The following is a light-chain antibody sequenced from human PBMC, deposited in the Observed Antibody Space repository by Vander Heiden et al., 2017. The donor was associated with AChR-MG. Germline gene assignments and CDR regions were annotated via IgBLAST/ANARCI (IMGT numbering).Light chain of an antibody. CDR3: QQSYSTPFP. CDR1: QSISSY. J-gene: IGKJ3*01. CDR2: AAS. V-gene: IGKV1-39*01. Sequence: IPLTQSPSSLSASVGDRVTNTCRASQSISSYLNWYQQKPGKAPKLLIYAASSLQSGVPSRFSGSGSGTDFTLTISSLQPEDFATYYCQQSYSTPFPFGPGTKVDIK.